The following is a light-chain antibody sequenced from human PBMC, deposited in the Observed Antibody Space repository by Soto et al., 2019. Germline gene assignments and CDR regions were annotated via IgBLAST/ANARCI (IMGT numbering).Light chain of an antibody. CDR2: EAS. Sequence: QSALTQPASVSGSPGQSITISCTGASSDVGSFNLVSWYQQHPGQVPKLIIFEASKRPSGVSNRFSGSQSGDTASLTISGLRAEGETDYYCCSYAGSGTYVFGTGTKLTVL. V-gene: IGLV2-23*01. CDR1: SSDVGSFNL. CDR3: CSYAGSGTYV. J-gene: IGLJ1*01.